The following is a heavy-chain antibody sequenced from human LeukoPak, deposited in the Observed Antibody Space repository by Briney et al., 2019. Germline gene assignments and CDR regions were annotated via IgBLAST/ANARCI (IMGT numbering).Heavy chain of an antibody. D-gene: IGHD3-10*01. V-gene: IGHV1-18*01. CDR1: GYTFTSKP. CDR3: ARDAGGVEDY. Sequence: GASVKVSCKASGYTFTSKPISWVRQAPGQGLEYMAWTNTYTGDGAYAQKVQDRVTVTTDTSTSTAYMELRSLTSDDTAVYYCARDAGGVEDYWGQGTLVTVSS. J-gene: IGHJ4*02. CDR2: TNTYTGDG.